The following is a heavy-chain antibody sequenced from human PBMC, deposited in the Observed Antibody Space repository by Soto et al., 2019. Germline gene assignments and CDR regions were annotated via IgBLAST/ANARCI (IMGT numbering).Heavy chain of an antibody. CDR2: ISSSSSYI. V-gene: IGHV3-21*01. CDR1: GFTFSSYS. Sequence: GGSLRLSCAASGFTFSSYSMNWVRQAPGKGLEWVSSISSSSSYIYYADSVKGRFTISRDNAKTSLYLQMNSLRAEDTAVYYCARVSAAGSLYYYYGMDVWGQGTTVTVSS. D-gene: IGHD6-13*01. CDR3: ARVSAAGSLYYYYGMDV. J-gene: IGHJ6*02.